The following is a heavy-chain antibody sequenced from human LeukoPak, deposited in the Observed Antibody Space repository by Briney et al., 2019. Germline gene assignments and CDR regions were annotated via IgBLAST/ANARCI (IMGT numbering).Heavy chain of an antibody. CDR2: INHGGSN. CDR1: GGSFSGYC. CDR3: ATRRLGYSYDDGSHFQH. V-gene: IGHV4-34*01. J-gene: IGHJ1*01. Sequence: AETLSLTCAVYGGSFSGYCWSWIRQPPGKGLEWIGEINHGGSNNYNPSLKSGVTISVETSKNQFSLKLSSWTAADTAMIYYATRRLGYSYDDGSHFQHWGQGTLVTVSS. D-gene: IGHD5-18*01.